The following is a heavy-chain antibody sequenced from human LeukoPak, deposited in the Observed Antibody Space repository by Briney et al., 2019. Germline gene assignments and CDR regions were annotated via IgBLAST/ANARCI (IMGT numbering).Heavy chain of an antibody. J-gene: IGHJ4*02. V-gene: IGHV3-30*18. D-gene: IGHD2-15*01. CDR2: ISYDGSNK. CDR3: AKDLGYCSGGSCYQFDY. Sequence: GGSLRLSCAASGFTFSSYGMHWGRQAPGKGLEWVAVISYDGSNKYYADSVKGRFTICRDNSKNTLYLQMNSLRAEDTAVYYCAKDLGYCSGGSCYQFDYWGQGTLVTVSS. CDR1: GFTFSSYG.